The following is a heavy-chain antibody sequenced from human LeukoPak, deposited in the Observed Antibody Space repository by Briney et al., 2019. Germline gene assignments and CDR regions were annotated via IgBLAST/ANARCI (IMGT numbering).Heavy chain of an antibody. CDR2: IGNTGSTT. D-gene: IGHD3-22*01. Sequence: GGSLRLSCAASGFTFSSYSMNWVRQAPGEGLEWVSYIGNTGSTTYYADSVKGRFTISRDNSKNTLYLQMNSLRAEDTAVYYCAKGRYYYDSSEPPLWDYWGQGTLVTVSS. V-gene: IGHV3-48*01. J-gene: IGHJ4*02. CDR1: GFTFSSYS. CDR3: AKGRYYYDSSEPPLWDY.